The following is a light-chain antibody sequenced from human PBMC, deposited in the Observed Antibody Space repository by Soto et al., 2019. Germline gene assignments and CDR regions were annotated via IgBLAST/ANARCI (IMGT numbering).Light chain of an antibody. J-gene: IGLJ1*01. CDR2: GNN. Sequence: QSALTQPPSVSGAPGQRVTISCTGSSSNIGAGYDVHWYQQLPGTAPELLIFGNNNRPSGVPDRFSASQSGTSASLAITGLQTEDEADYFCQSFDSGLSGYVFGTGTKVTVL. V-gene: IGLV1-40*01. CDR1: SSNIGAGYD. CDR3: QSFDSGLSGYV.